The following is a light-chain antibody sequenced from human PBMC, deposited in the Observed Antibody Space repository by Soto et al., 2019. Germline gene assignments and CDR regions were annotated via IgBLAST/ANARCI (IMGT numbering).Light chain of an antibody. CDR3: SSYTSSNTLV. Sequence: QSALTQPASVSGSPGQSITISCTGTSSDVGGYKYVSWYQQVPGKAPKVMIYEVSSRPSGVSNRFSGSKSGNTASLTISGLQAEDESDYFCSSYTSSNTLVFGTGTKVTVL. V-gene: IGLV2-14*01. CDR1: SSDVGGYKY. J-gene: IGLJ1*01. CDR2: EVS.